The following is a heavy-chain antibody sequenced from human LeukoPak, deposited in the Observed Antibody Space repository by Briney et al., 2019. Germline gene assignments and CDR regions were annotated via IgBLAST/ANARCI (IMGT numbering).Heavy chain of an antibody. V-gene: IGHV1-8*03. CDR3: AREWKGIRGVITLDY. D-gene: IGHD3-10*01. J-gene: IGHJ4*02. Sequence: ASVNVSYKASGYTFTSYDVNWVRQATGQGLEWMGGMNPNSGGTNYAQKFQGRVTITADESTSTAYMELSSLRSEDTAVYYCAREWKGIRGVITLDYWGQGTLVTVSS. CDR1: GYTFTSYD. CDR2: MNPNSGGT.